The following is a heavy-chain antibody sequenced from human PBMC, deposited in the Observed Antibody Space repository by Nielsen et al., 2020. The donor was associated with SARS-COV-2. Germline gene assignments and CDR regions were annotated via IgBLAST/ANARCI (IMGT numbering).Heavy chain of an antibody. V-gene: IGHV3-23*01. CDR1: GFTFSSYA. D-gene: IGHD6-19*01. CDR3: AKRVIEGGWHYFDY. CDR2: ISGSGSST. J-gene: IGHJ4*01. Sequence: GESLKISCAASGFTFSSYAMSWVRQAPGKGLEWVSGISGSGSSTYYADSVKGRFTISRDNSKNTLYLQMNSLRAEDTAVYYCAKRVIEGGWHYFDYWGQGTLVTVSS.